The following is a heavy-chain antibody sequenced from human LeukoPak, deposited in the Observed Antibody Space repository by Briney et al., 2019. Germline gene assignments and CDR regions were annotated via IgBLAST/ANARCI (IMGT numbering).Heavy chain of an antibody. CDR2: IYPGDSDT. CDR3: VRSGYSSSWYQGDY. D-gene: IGHD6-13*01. V-gene: IGHV5-51*01. Sequence: GGSLQISCQGSGYIFTSYWIGWVRQMPGKGREWMGIIYPGDSDTRYSPSFQGQVTISADKSISTAYLQWSSLKASDTAMYYCVRSGYSSSWYQGDYWGQGTLVTVSS. J-gene: IGHJ4*02. CDR1: GYIFTSYW.